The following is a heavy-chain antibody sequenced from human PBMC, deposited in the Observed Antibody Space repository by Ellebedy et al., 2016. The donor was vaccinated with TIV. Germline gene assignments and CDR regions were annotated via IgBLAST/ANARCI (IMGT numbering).Heavy chain of an antibody. CDR2: ISSSGSTI. J-gene: IGHJ4*02. CDR1: GFTFSSYS. Sequence: PGGSLRLSCAASGFTFSSYSMNWVRQAPGKGLEWVSHISSSGSTIYYADSVKGRFTISRDNAKNSLYVQRNSLRAEDTAVYYCAREYHSSSWYGLDDWGQGTLVTVSS. V-gene: IGHV3-48*04. D-gene: IGHD6-13*01. CDR3: AREYHSSSWYGLDD.